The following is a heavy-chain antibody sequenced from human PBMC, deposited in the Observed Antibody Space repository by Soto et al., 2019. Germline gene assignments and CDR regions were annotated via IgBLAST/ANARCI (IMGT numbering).Heavy chain of an antibody. V-gene: IGHV3-30-3*01. CDR3: ARDRKVTTYDYYYGMDV. J-gene: IGHJ6*02. D-gene: IGHD4-4*01. CDR2: ISYDGSNK. Sequence: QVQLVESGGGVVQPGRSLRLSCAASGFTFSSYAMHWVRQAPGKGLEWVAVISYDGSNKYYADSVKGRFTISRDNSKNTLYLQMNSLRAEYTAVYYCARDRKVTTYDYYYGMDVWGQGTTSPSP. CDR1: GFTFSSYA.